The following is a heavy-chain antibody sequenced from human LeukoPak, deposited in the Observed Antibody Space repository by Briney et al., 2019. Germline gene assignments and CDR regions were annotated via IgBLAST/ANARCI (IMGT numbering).Heavy chain of an antibody. J-gene: IGHJ4*02. V-gene: IGHV3-7*03. CDR1: GFTFSSYW. D-gene: IGHD3-22*01. Sequence: GGSLRLSCAASGFTFSSYWMNWARQAPGKGLEWVASINHNGNVNYYVDSVKGRFTISRDNSKNTLYLQMNSLRAEDTAVYYCASEYYDSSGYQFDYWGQGTLVTVSS. CDR3: ASEYYDSSGYQFDY. CDR2: INHNGNVN.